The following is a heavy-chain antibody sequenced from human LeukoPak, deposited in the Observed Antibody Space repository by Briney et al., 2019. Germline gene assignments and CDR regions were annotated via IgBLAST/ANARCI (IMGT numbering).Heavy chain of an antibody. CDR1: GASISFYY. D-gene: IGHD3-22*01. J-gene: IGHJ5*02. Sequence: KASETLSFTCTVSGASISFYYWSWIRQPPGKGLEWVGHIYYSGSTNYNPSLNSRVTISVDTSKNQFSLKLSSVTAADTAVYYCATGSGYYSPWGQGTLVIVSS. CDR3: ATGSGYYSP. V-gene: IGHV4-59*01. CDR2: IYYSGST.